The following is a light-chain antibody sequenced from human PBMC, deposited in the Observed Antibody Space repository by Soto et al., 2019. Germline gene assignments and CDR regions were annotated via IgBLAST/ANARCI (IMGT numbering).Light chain of an antibody. J-gene: IGKJ5*01. CDR3: QQSYTSPIT. V-gene: IGKV1-39*01. CDR1: QSIGNH. Sequence: DIQMTQSPSSLSASVGDRVTITCRASQSIGNHLNWYQQKPGKAPKFLIYAASNLQSEVPSRFSGSGSGRDFTLTVNSLQPEAFATYYCQQSYTSPITFGQGTRLEIK. CDR2: AAS.